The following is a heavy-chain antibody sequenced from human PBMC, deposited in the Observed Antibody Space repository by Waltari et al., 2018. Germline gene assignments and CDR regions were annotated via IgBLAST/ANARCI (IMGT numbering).Heavy chain of an antibody. J-gene: IGHJ4*02. CDR3: AVNSPAVDF. D-gene: IGHD5-18*01. CDR1: GGSISRSTYY. Sequence: HLQLQESGPGLVKPSETLSLTCTVSGGSISRSTYYWGCIRQPPGKGLEWIGSIFYSGSTHYNPSLKSRVTISVDTSKNQFSLKLSSVTAADTAVYYCAVNSPAVDFWGQGTLVTVSS. V-gene: IGHV4-39*01. CDR2: IFYSGST.